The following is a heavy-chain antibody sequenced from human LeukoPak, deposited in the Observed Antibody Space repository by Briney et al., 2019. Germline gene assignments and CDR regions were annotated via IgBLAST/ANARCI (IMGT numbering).Heavy chain of an antibody. Sequence: GGSLRLSCAASGFAFSDSWMTWIRQAPGKGLEWVAVISYDGSNKYYADSVKGRFTISRDNSKNTLYLQMNSLRAEDTAVYYCARESGYSYGYLDYWGQGTLVTVSS. CDR2: ISYDGSNK. CDR1: GFAFSDSW. V-gene: IGHV3-30-3*01. J-gene: IGHJ4*02. D-gene: IGHD5-18*01. CDR3: ARESGYSYGYLDY.